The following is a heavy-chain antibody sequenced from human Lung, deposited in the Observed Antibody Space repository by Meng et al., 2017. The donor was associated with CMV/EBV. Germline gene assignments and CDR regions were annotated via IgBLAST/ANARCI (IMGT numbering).Heavy chain of an antibody. V-gene: IGHV3-30*02. CDR3: AKDEVLFGGDHAFFDH. CDR1: GFTFDYFG. J-gene: IGHJ4*02. Sequence: GESXKIPCTASGFTFDYFGMHWVRQPPGKGLEGVAFIRHDGSNKFYRDSVMGRFTISRDNSKNTLYLQMSSLRPEETAINYCAKDEVLFGGDHAFFDHWGQGXLVTVSS. D-gene: IGHD3-16*01. CDR2: IRHDGSNK.